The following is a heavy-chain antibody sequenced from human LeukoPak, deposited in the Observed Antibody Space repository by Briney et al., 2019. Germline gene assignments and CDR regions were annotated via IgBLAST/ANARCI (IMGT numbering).Heavy chain of an antibody. CDR3: ARDNRSDFDY. Sequence: SETLSLTCTVSGGSISTYYWGWIRQPPGKGLEWIGSIYYSGSTYYNPSLKSRVTISVDTSKNQFSLKLSSVTAADTAVYYCARDNRSDFDYWGQGTLVTVSS. CDR1: GGSISTYY. J-gene: IGHJ4*02. V-gene: IGHV4-39*07. CDR2: IYYSGST. D-gene: IGHD2/OR15-2a*01.